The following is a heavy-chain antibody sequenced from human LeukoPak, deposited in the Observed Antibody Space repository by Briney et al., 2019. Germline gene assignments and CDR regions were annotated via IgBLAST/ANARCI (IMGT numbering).Heavy chain of an antibody. CDR3: ARGINWFDP. J-gene: IGHJ5*02. V-gene: IGHV3-66*02. D-gene: IGHD1-14*01. CDR1: GFSFSSYW. CDR2: IYSGGST. Sequence: GALRLSCAASGFSFSSYWMHWVRQAPGKGLEWVSVIYSGGSTYYADSVKGRFTISRDNSKNTLYLQMNSLRAEDTAVYYCARGINWFDPWGQGTLVTVSS.